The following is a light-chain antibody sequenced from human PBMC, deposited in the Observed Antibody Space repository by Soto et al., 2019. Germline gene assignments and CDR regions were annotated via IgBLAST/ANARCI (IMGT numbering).Light chain of an antibody. V-gene: IGKV3-11*01. Sequence: IVVTKSSATLFFYLGARATLSCMASQSVSSYLAWYQQRPGQAPRLLIYDASNRATGVPARFSGSGSGTDFTLTISSLEPEDFAVYYCQQRSSWPPTFGQGTRLEIK. CDR1: QSVSSY. J-gene: IGKJ5*01. CDR3: QQRSSWPPT. CDR2: DAS.